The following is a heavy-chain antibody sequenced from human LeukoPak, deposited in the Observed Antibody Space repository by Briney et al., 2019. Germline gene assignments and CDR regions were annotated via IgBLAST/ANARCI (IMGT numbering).Heavy chain of an antibody. J-gene: IGHJ3*02. Sequence: GGSLRLSCAASGFTFSNAWMNWVRQAPGKGLEWVGRIKSKTDGGTTDYAAPVKGRFTISRDDSKNTLYLQMNSLKTEDTAVYYCTTSYKTGPHDAFDIWGQGTMVTVSS. D-gene: IGHD1-1*01. V-gene: IGHV3-15*07. CDR2: IKSKTDGGTT. CDR1: GFTFSNAW. CDR3: TTSYKTGPHDAFDI.